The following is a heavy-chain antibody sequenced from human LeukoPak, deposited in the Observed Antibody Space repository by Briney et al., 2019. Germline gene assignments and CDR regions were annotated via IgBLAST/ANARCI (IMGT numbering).Heavy chain of an antibody. D-gene: IGHD4-17*01. Sequence: GGSLRLSCAASGFVFNNYPMSWVRQAPGKGLEWVSAISISGSETYYADSVKGRFTISRDNSKNTLYLQMNSLRAEDTAVYYCANEIRPNDYWGQGTQVTVSS. CDR1: GFVFNNYP. V-gene: IGHV3-23*01. CDR3: ANEIRPNDY. J-gene: IGHJ4*02. CDR2: ISISGSET.